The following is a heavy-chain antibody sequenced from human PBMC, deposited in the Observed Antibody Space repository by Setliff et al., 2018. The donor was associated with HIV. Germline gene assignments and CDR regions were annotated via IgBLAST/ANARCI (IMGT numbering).Heavy chain of an antibody. Sequence: SGPTLVNPTQTLTLTCSFSGFSLTTRGVGVGWIRQPPGGALEWLAFAYWDDDNHYSPSLKSRLTITKDTSKNQVVLTMTNMDPVDTATYYCAHILQDPPSHFYYYFYMDVWGKGTTVTVSS. D-gene: IGHD3-3*02. CDR1: GFSLTTRGVG. CDR3: AHILQDPPSHFYYYFYMDV. CDR2: AYWDDDN. J-gene: IGHJ6*03. V-gene: IGHV2-5*02.